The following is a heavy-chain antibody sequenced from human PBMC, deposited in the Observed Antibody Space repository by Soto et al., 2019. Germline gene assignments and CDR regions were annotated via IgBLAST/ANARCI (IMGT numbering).Heavy chain of an antibody. V-gene: IGHV4-30-2*01. Sequence: QLQLQESGSGLVKPSQTLSLTCAVSGGSISSGGYSWSWIRQPPGKGLEWIGYIYHSGSTYYNPSLKSRVTISVDRSKSQFSLKLSSVPAAGTAVYYCAAGGNYHFGYWGQGTLVTVSS. CDR3: AAGGNYHFGY. CDR1: GGSISSGGYS. CDR2: IYHSGST. D-gene: IGHD4-4*01. J-gene: IGHJ4*02.